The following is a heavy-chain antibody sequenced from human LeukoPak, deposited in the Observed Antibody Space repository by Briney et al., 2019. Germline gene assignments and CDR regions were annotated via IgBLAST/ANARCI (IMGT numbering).Heavy chain of an antibody. CDR2: LSYDGSHK. J-gene: IGHJ4*02. V-gene: IGHV3-30*18. D-gene: IGHD2-15*01. CDR1: GFTFTTYG. CDR3: AKDFAVVGASSFDY. Sequence: PGRSLRLSCAASGFTFTTYGMHWVRQAPGKGLEWVAVLSYDGSHKYYADSVKGRFTISRDNSKNTLYLQMNSLRAEDTAVYYCAKDFAVVGASSFDYWGQGTLVTVSS.